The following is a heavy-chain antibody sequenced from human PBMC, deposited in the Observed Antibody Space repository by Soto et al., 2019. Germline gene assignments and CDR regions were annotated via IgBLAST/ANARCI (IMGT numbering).Heavy chain of an antibody. Sequence: QVQLVQSGAEVKKPGSSVKVSCKASGGTFSSYAISWVRQAPGQGLEWMGGIIPIFGTANYAQKFQGRVTITADESTSTAYMELSSLRSEDTAVYYCARGGWELLPPEDYYYGMDVWGQGTTVTVSS. D-gene: IGHD1-26*01. V-gene: IGHV1-69*01. CDR2: IIPIFGTA. J-gene: IGHJ6*02. CDR3: ARGGWELLPPEDYYYGMDV. CDR1: GGTFSSYA.